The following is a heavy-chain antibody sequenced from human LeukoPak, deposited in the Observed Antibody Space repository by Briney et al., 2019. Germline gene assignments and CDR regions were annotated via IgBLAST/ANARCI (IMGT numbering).Heavy chain of an antibody. V-gene: IGHV3-73*01. Sequence: HPGGSLRLSCAASGFTFSGSAMHWVRQTSGQGLEWVGRIRSKANNYATGYGASVRGRFTISRDDSKNTAYLQMTSLRTEDTAVYYCTRHREDTTMTVFDPWGQGTLVTVSS. J-gene: IGHJ5*02. CDR2: IRSKANNYAT. D-gene: IGHD5-18*01. CDR1: GFTFSGSA. CDR3: TRHREDTTMTVFDP.